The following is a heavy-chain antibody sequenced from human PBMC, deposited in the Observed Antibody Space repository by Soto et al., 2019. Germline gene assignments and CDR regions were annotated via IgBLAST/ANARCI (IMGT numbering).Heavy chain of an antibody. CDR2: MNPNSGNT. CDR1: GYTFTSYD. J-gene: IGHJ4*02. Sequence: QVQLVQSGAEVKKPGASVKVSCKASGYTFTSYDINWVRQATGQGLEWMGWMNPNSGNTGYAQKFQGRVTMTRNTSISTAYMDLSSLRSEDTAVYYRARERSSGWDVDYWGQGTLVTVSS. CDR3: ARERSSGWDVDY. D-gene: IGHD6-19*01. V-gene: IGHV1-8*01.